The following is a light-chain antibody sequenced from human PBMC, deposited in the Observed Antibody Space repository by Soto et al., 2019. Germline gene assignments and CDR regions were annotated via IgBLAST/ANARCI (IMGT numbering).Light chain of an antibody. CDR2: DVN. V-gene: IGLV2-14*03. Sequence: QSVLTQAASVSGSPGQSITISCAGTSSDVGAYDLVSWYQQHPDKVPKLLIYDVNNRPSGVSNRFSGSKSGNTASLTIAGLQAEDDADYYCNSYTISSTHVFGTGTKVTVL. CDR1: SSDVGAYDL. CDR3: NSYTISSTHV. J-gene: IGLJ1*01.